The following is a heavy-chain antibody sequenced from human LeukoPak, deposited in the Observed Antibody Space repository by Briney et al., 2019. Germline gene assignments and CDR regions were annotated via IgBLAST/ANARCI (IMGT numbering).Heavy chain of an antibody. Sequence: SVKVSCKASGGTFSSYAISWVRQAPGQGLERMGGIIPIFGTANYAQKFQGRVTITADESTSTAYMELSSLRSEDTAVYYCAIVVVAATFDYWGQGTLSPSPQ. V-gene: IGHV1-69*13. CDR3: AIVVVAATFDY. CDR2: IIPIFGTA. J-gene: IGHJ4*02. CDR1: GGTFSSYA. D-gene: IGHD2-15*01.